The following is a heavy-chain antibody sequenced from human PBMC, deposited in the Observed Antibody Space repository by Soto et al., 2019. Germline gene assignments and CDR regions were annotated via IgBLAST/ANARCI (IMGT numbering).Heavy chain of an antibody. CDR1: GFIFSTTD. CDR2: IYGDGRTT. J-gene: IGHJ5*01. CDR3: VKNSGWFNS. D-gene: IGHD3-10*01. V-gene: IGHV3-23*01. Sequence: GGALRLSCEASGFIFSTTDMSWVRQAPGKGLEWVSTIYGDGRTTYYADSVRGRFSISRDNSKNMVYLQMDSLRVDDTAIYYCVKNSGWFNSWGQGSLVTVSS.